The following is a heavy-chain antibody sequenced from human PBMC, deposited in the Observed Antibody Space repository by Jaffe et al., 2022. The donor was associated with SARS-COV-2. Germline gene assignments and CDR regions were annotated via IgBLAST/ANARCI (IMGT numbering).Heavy chain of an antibody. D-gene: IGHD3-3*01. CDR1: GDSIRSSSYY. V-gene: IGHV4-39*01. CDR3: VRHPGVGVVDGFEI. Sequence: QLQLQESGPGLVKPSETLSLTCTVSGDSIRSSSYYWGWIRQSPGKGLEWIGSMYYSGSTYYNPSLKSRVTISADTSKNQFSLKLSSVTATDRAVYYCVRHPGVGVVDGFEIWGKGTMVTVSS. CDR2: MYYSGST. J-gene: IGHJ3*02.